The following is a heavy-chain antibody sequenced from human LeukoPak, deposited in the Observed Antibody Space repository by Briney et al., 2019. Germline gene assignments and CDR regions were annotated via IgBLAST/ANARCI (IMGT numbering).Heavy chain of an antibody. Sequence: SETLSLTCAVYGGSFSGYSWSWIRQPPGKGLEWIGEINHSGSTNYNPSLKSRVTISVDTSKNQFSLKLSSVTAADTAVYYCAGLIVGRVLGVWGQGTLVTVSS. CDR1: GGSFSGYS. V-gene: IGHV4-34*01. J-gene: IGHJ4*02. D-gene: IGHD3-22*01. CDR2: INHSGST. CDR3: AGLIVGRVLGV.